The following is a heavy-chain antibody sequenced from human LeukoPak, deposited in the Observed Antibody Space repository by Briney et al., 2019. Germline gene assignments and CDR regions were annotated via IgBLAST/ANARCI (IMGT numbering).Heavy chain of an antibody. Sequence: SETLSLTCTVSGGSISSYYWSWIRQPPGKGLEWIGYIYTSGSTNYNPSLKSRVTISVDTSKNQFSLKLSSVTAADTAVYYCARVAYYGSGSYWFYYYYMDVWGKGTTVTVSS. V-gene: IGHV4-4*09. CDR3: ARVAYYGSGSYWFYYYYMDV. CDR1: GGSISSYY. CDR2: IYTSGST. D-gene: IGHD3-10*01. J-gene: IGHJ6*03.